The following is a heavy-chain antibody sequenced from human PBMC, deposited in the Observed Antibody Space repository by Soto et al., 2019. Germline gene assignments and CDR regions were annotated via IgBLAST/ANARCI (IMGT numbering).Heavy chain of an antibody. CDR2: ISAYNGNT. D-gene: IGHD6-13*01. V-gene: IGHV1-18*01. CDR1: GYTFTSYG. Sequence: QVQLVQSGAEVKKPGASVKVSCKASGYTFTSYGISWVRQAPGQGLEWMGWISAYNGNTNYAQKLQGRVTMTTDTSTSTAYMELRSLRSADTAVYYCARDPGPGGIWQKLVRGYYCYGMDVWGQGTTVTVSS. CDR3: ARDPGPGGIWQKLVRGYYCYGMDV. J-gene: IGHJ6*02.